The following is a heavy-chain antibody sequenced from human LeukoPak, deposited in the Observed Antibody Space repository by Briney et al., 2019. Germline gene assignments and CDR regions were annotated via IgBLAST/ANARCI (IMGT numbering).Heavy chain of an antibody. CDR3: ARYDGGSGPFDY. D-gene: IGHD3-10*01. CDR1: GFTFSNYA. Sequence: SGGSLRLSCAASGFTFSNYALTWVRQAPGKGLEWVSGISASGGTTYYADSVKGRFTVSRDNSKNTLYLQMNSLRAEDTAVYYCARYDGGSGPFDYWGQGTLVTVST. CDR2: ISASGGTT. J-gene: IGHJ4*02. V-gene: IGHV3-23*01.